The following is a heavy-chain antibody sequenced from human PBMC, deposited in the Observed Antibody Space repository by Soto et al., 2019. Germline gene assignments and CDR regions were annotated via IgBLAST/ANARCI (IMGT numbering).Heavy chain of an antibody. D-gene: IGHD3-16*02. V-gene: IGHV4-39*01. Sequence: SETLSLTCTVSGGSISSSSYYWGWIRQPPGKGLEWIGSIYYSGSTYYNPSLKSRVTISVDTSKNQFSLKLSSVTAADTAVYYCATQTPRHRRLRLVELSIPYYYYVIDVWGQGSTDTGSS. CDR1: GGSISSSSYY. CDR3: ATQTPRHRRLRLVELSIPYYYYVIDV. CDR2: IYYSGST. J-gene: IGHJ6*02.